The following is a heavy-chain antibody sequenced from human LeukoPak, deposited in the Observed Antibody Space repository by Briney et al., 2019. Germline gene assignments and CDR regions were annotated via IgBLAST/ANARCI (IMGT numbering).Heavy chain of an antibody. CDR3: ATYRSSYHWFDP. D-gene: IGHD1-14*01. J-gene: IGHJ5*02. V-gene: IGHV1-24*01. Sequence: ASVKVSCKVSGYTLTGLSMHWVRQAPGKGLEWMGGFDPEDGETIYAQKFQGRVTMTEDTSTDTAYMELSSLRSEDTAVYYCATYRSSYHWFDPWGQGTLVTVSS. CDR1: GYTLTGLS. CDR2: FDPEDGET.